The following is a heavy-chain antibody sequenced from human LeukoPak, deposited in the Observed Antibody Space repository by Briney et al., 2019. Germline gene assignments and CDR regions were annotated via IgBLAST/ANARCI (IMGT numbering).Heavy chain of an antibody. V-gene: IGHV4-59*08. J-gene: IGHJ4*02. CDR3: ARTGSSGWSPYYFDY. D-gene: IGHD6-19*01. Sequence: SETLSLTCTVSGGSISSYYWSWIRQPPGKGLEWIGYIYYSGSTNYNPSLKSRVTISVDTSKNQSSLKLSSVTAADTAVYYCARTGSSGWSPYYFDYWGQGTLVTVSS. CDR1: GGSISSYY. CDR2: IYYSGST.